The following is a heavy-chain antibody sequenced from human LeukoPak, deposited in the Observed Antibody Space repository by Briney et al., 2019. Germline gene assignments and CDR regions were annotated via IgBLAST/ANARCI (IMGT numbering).Heavy chain of an antibody. CDR3: ARAIPGYSSAWFSNWFDP. Sequence: SETLSLTCTVSGGSVSSKSHYWSWIRQPPGKGLEWIGYIYYSGTTKYNPSLKSRVTISIDTSKNQISLKLSSVTAADTAVYYCARAIPGYSSAWFSNWFDPWGQGTLVTVSS. V-gene: IGHV4-61*01. D-gene: IGHD6-19*01. CDR2: IYYSGTT. J-gene: IGHJ5*02. CDR1: GGSVSSKSHY.